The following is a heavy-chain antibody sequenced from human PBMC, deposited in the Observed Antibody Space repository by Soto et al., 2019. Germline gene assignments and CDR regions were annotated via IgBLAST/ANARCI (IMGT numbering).Heavy chain of an antibody. CDR2: IYPSGTA. D-gene: IGHD6-6*01. Sequence: QVQLQESGPRLVKPSDTLSLPCSDSGGSLSDHFWSWVRQPAGGGMEWIGRIYPSGTATYNSSLKGNVRLSIDKSRNNVSLSLTSVTAAYTAVYYCAREVGRPGHFDPFGHVTLLTVSS. J-gene: IGHJ5*02. CDR1: GGSLSDHF. V-gene: IGHV4-4*07. CDR3: AREVGRPGHFDP.